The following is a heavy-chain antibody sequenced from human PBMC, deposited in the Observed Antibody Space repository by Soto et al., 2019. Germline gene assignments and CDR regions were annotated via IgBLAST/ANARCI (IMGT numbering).Heavy chain of an antibody. J-gene: IGHJ4*02. CDR3: ARGGRITMVRGVIIRGSSDY. D-gene: IGHD3-10*01. Sequence: PSETLSLTCAVYGGSFSGYYWSWIRQPPGKGLDWIGEINHSGSTNYNPSLKSRVTISVDTSKNQFSLKLSSVTAADTAVYYCARGGRITMVRGVIIRGSSDYWGQGTLVTVSS. CDR2: INHSGST. CDR1: GGSFSGYY. V-gene: IGHV4-34*01.